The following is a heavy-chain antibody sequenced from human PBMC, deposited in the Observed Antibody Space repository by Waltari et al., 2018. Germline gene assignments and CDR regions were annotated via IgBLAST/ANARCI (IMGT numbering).Heavy chain of an antibody. CDR2: VLGTGDT. V-gene: IGHV4-4*02. D-gene: IGHD2-15*01. J-gene: IGHJ4*02. CDR3: ARDRGRGLYLDV. Sequence: QLQESGPGLVKPSGTLSLSCAVSGDSVTSTNWWSAVRQSPQRVLEWIGQVLGTGDTNYVPSFASLVTMSLYAPIDQLSLELSSATAADTSVYYCARDRGRGLYLDVWGPGTLVTVSP. CDR1: GDSVTSTNW.